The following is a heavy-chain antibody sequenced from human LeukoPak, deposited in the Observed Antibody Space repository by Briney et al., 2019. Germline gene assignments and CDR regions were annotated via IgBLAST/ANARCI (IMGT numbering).Heavy chain of an antibody. Sequence: ASVKVSCKASVYTLTSYGINWVRQAPGQGLEWMGWISAYNGNTNYAQKLQGRVTMTADTSTSTAYMELRSLRSDDTAVYYCARDRKDFGFPFDYWGQGTLVTVSS. CDR3: ARDRKDFGFPFDY. CDR2: ISAYNGNT. CDR1: VYTLTSYG. D-gene: IGHD3-10*01. J-gene: IGHJ4*02. V-gene: IGHV1-18*01.